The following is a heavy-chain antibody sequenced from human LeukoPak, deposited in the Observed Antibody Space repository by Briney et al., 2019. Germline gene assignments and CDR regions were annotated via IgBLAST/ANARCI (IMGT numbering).Heavy chain of an antibody. Sequence: SETLSLTCAVYGGSFSGYYWSWIRQPPGKGLEWIGYIYYSGSTYYNPSLKSRVTISVDTSKNQFSLKLSSETAADTAVYYCARVEVTIFGVVIDYWGQGTMVTVSS. D-gene: IGHD3-3*01. CDR2: IYYSGST. CDR1: GGSFSGYY. CDR3: ARVEVTIFGVVIDY. J-gene: IGHJ4*02. V-gene: IGHV4-30-4*08.